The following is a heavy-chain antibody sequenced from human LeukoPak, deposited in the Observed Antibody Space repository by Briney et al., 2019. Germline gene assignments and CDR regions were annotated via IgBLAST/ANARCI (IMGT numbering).Heavy chain of an antibody. CDR3: ARGADGVSSNSRGWFDP. J-gene: IGHJ5*02. Sequence: GGSLRLSCATSGFTFNRYNMNWVRRAPGKGLEWVSSISTSSSYIYYADSVRGRFTISRDNAKNSLYLQMNSLRAEDTAVYSCARGADGVSSNSRGWFDPWGQGTLVTVSS. CDR2: ISTSSSYI. CDR1: GFTFNRYN. D-gene: IGHD2-15*01. V-gene: IGHV3-21*01.